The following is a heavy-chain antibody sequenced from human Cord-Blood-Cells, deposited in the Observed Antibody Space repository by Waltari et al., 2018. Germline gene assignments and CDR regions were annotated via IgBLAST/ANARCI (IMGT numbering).Heavy chain of an antibody. D-gene: IGHD7-27*01. CDR2: ISYEGSNK. J-gene: IGHJ3*02. V-gene: IGHV3-30-3*01. Sequence: QVQLVESGGGVVQPGRSLRLSCAASGFTFSSYAMHWVRQAPGKGRECVAVISYEGSNKYYADSVKGRFTISRDNSKNTLYLQMNSLRAEDTAVYYCARTQRVSGDDAFDIWGQGTMVTVSS. CDR3: ARTQRVSGDDAFDI. CDR1: GFTFSSYA.